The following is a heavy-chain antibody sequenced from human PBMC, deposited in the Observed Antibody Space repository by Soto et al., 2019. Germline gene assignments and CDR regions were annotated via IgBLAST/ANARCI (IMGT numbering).Heavy chain of an antibody. CDR2: IYYSGST. CDR1: GGSISSYY. Sequence: PSETLSLTCTVSGGSISSYYWSWIRQPPGMGLEWIGYIYYSGSTNYNPSLKSRVTISVDTSKNQFSLKLSSVTAADTAVYYCARDHDSSGYVDYWGQGTLVTVSS. J-gene: IGHJ4*02. V-gene: IGHV4-59*01. D-gene: IGHD3-22*01. CDR3: ARDHDSSGYVDY.